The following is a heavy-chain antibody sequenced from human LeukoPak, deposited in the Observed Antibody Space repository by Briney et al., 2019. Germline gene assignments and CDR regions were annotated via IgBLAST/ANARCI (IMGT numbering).Heavy chain of an antibody. CDR3: AISSSGYDC. CDR1: GGSFSGYY. CDR2: INHSGST. D-gene: IGHD3-22*01. J-gene: IGHJ4*02. Sequence: KPSETLSLTCAVYGGSFSGYYWSWIRQPPGKGLEWIGEINHSGSTNYNPSLKSRVTISVDTSKNQFSLKLSSVTAADTAVYYWAISSSGYDCWGQGTLVTVSS. V-gene: IGHV4-34*01.